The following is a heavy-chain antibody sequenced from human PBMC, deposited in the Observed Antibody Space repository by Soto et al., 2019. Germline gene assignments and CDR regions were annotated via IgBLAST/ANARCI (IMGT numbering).Heavy chain of an antibody. D-gene: IGHD3-9*01. CDR2: IYYSGST. CDR1: GGSISSGGYY. CDR3: ARANILTGYYPNWFDP. J-gene: IGHJ5*02. V-gene: IGHV4-31*03. Sequence: SETLSLTCTVSGGSISSGGYYWSWIRQHPGKGLEWIGYIYYSGSTYYNPSLKSRVTISVDTSKNQFSLKLSSVTAADTAVYYCARANILTGYYPNWFDPWGQGTLVTVS.